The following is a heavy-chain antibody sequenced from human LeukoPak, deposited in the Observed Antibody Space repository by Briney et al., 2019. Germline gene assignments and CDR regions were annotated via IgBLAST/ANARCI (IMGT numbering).Heavy chain of an antibody. D-gene: IGHD6-19*01. Sequence: SVKVSCKASGGTFSSYAISWVRQAPGQGLGWMGRIIPILGIANYAQKFQGRVTITADKSTSTAYMELSSLRSEDTAVYYCASFGSGRGGERFDYWGQGTLVTVSS. J-gene: IGHJ4*02. CDR3: ASFGSGRGGERFDY. CDR2: IIPILGIA. CDR1: GGTFSSYA. V-gene: IGHV1-69*04.